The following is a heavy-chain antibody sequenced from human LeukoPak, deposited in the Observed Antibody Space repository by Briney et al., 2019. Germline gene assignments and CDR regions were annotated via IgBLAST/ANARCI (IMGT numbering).Heavy chain of an antibody. Sequence: SVKVSCKASGGTFSSYAISWVRQAPGQGLEWMGGIIPIFGTANYAQKSQGRVTITADESTSTAYMELRSLRSDDTAVYYCAREAIQLERPAGDYWGQGTLVTVSS. CDR2: IIPIFGTA. CDR3: AREAIQLERPAGDY. CDR1: GGTFSSYA. V-gene: IGHV1-69*13. D-gene: IGHD1-1*01. J-gene: IGHJ4*02.